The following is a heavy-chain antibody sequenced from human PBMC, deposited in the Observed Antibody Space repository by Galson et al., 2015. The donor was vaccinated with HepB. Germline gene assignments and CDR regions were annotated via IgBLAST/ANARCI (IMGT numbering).Heavy chain of an antibody. CDR1: GYTFTSYY. CDR3: AVTPPGLANWFDP. V-gene: IGHV1-46*03. Sequence: SVKVSCKASGYTFTSYYMHWVRQAPGQGLEWMGIINPSGGSTSYAQKFQGRVTMTRDTSTSTVYMELSSLRSEDTAVYYCAVTPPGLANWFDPWGQGTLVTVSS. D-gene: IGHD1-14*01. CDR2: INPSGGST. J-gene: IGHJ5*02.